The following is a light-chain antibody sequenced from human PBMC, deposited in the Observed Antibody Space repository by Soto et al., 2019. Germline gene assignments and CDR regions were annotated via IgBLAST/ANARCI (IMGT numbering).Light chain of an antibody. CDR1: QSISGW. Sequence: DIQMTQSPSTLSASVGDRVTITCRASQSISGWLAWYQQKPGKAPKLLIYDASSFESGVPSRFSGSGSGTEFTLTISSLQPDDFATYYCKHYHSYPWTFGQGTKVEIK. CDR2: DAS. CDR3: KHYHSYPWT. J-gene: IGKJ1*01. V-gene: IGKV1-5*01.